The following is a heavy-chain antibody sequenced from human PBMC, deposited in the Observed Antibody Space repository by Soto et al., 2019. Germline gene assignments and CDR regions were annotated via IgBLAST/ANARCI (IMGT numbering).Heavy chain of an antibody. J-gene: IGHJ4*02. V-gene: IGHV6-1*01. CDR1: GYSVSANSAS. CDR2: TYNRSKWYN. D-gene: IGHD6-19*01. CDR3: ARASVVETSGWSFDY. Sequence: SQTLSLTCAISGYSVSANSASWNWIRQSTSRGLEWLGRTYNRSKWYNDYADSVQSGLTVNQDTSKHQFSLQLNSVTPADTAVDYCARASVVETSGWSFDYWGQGNLVTVSS.